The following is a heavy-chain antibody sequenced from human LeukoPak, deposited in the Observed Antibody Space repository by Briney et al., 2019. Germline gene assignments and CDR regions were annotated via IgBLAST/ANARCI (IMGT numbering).Heavy chain of an antibody. V-gene: IGHV3-48*01. J-gene: IGHJ4*02. CDR1: GFTFSSYS. CDR3: ARVLKGYPLDY. D-gene: IGHD3-16*01. Sequence: PGGSLRLSCAASGFTFSSYSMNWVRQAPGKGLEWVSYISSSSSTIYYADSVKGRFTISRDNAKNSLYLQMNSLRAEDTAVYYCARVLKGYPLDYWGQGTLATVSS. CDR2: ISSSSSTI.